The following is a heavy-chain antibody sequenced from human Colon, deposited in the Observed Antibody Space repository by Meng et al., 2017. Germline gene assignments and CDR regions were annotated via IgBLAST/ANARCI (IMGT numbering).Heavy chain of an antibody. CDR3: VRDRASGAFDV. CDR2: SRKKANSYTT. Sequence: GESLKISCAASGFTFGDHHMDWVRQAPGKGLEWVGRSRKKANSYTTAYAAPVKGRFAISRDDSKNSVYLQMNSLKTEDTAVYYCVRDRASGAFDVWGQGTLVTVSS. V-gene: IGHV3-72*01. J-gene: IGHJ3*01. CDR1: GFTFGDHH.